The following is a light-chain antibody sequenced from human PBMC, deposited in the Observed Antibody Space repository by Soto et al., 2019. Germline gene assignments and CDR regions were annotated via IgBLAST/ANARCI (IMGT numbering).Light chain of an antibody. CDR2: GAS. J-gene: IGKJ1*01. Sequence: EIVMAQSPATLPVSPGERATLSCRASQSVSFNLAWYQQKPGQAPRLLIYGASSRATGIPDRFSGSGSGTDFTLTISRLEPEDFAVYYCQQYGSSPTFGQGTKVDI. CDR3: QQYGSSPT. V-gene: IGKV3-20*01. CDR1: QSVSFN.